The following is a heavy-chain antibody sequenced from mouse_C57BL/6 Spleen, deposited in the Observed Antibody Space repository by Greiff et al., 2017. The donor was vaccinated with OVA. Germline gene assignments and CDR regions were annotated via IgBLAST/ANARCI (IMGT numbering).Heavy chain of an antibody. V-gene: IGHV1-15*01. D-gene: IGHD1-1*01. CDR3: TRPHYYGSSYFAY. CDR1: GYTFTDYE. CDR2: IDPETGGT. J-gene: IGHJ3*01. Sequence: QVQLQQSGAELVRPGASVTLSCKASGYTFTDYEMHWVKQTPVHGLEWIGAIDPETGGTAYNQKFKGKAILTADKSSSTAYMELRSLTSEDSAVYYCTRPHYYGSSYFAYWGQGTLVTVSA.